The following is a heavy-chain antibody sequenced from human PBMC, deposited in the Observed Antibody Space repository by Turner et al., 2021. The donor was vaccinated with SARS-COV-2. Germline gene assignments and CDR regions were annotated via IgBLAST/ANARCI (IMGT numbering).Heavy chain of an antibody. D-gene: IGHD1-26*01. CDR2: IHYSGYS. V-gene: IGHV4-31*03. CDR3: ARGMWAHGGTPFDY. J-gene: IGHJ4*02. Sequence: QVQLQESGPGLVKPSQTLSLTCTVSGGSINSGGYFWTWIRQHPGKGLEWIGFIHYSGYSHHNPSLKGRLSMSVDASKNQFFLVLNSVTAADTAVYYCARGMWAHGGTPFDYWGQGILATVSS. CDR1: GGSINSGGYF.